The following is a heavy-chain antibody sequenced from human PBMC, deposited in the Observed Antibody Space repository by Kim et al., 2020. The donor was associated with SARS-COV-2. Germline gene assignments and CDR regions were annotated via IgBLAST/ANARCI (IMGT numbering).Heavy chain of an antibody. Sequence: GGSLRLSCAASGFTFSSYAMHWVRQAPGKGLEWVAVISYDGSNKYYADSVKGRFTISRDNSKNTLYLQMNSLRAEDTAVYYCARAGGYTYYYYYMDVWGNETPVSVSS. V-gene: IGHV3-30-3*01. J-gene: IGHJ6*03. CDR1: GFTFSSYA. CDR2: ISYDGSNK. CDR3: ARAGGYTYYYYYMDV. D-gene: IGHD3-22*01.